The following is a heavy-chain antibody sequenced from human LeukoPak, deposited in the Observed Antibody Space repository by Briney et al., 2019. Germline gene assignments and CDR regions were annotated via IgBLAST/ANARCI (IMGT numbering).Heavy chain of an antibody. V-gene: IGHV4-4*02. CDR2: IYHTGST. Sequence: PSGTLSLTCAVSGGSISSSNWWSWVRQPPGKGLEWIGEIYHTGSTNYKPSLKRRVTILVDKSKNHLSLKLNSVTAADTAVYYCARATDSYDSSGPSKYFQQWGQGTLVTVSS. J-gene: IGHJ1*01. CDR1: GGSISSSNW. CDR3: ARATDSYDSSGPSKYFQQ. D-gene: IGHD3-22*01.